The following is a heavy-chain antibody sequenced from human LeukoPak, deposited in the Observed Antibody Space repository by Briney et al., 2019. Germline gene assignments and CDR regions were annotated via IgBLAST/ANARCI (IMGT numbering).Heavy chain of an antibody. CDR2: IYYSVST. Sequence: SETLSLTCTVSGGSISSYYWSWIRQPPGKGLEWIGYIYYSVSTSYNPSLKSRVTISVDTSKNQFSLKLSFVTAADTAVYYCARVAEYYDILTGYPGGCYFDYWGQGTLVTVSS. V-gene: IGHV4-59*01. CDR1: GGSISSYY. CDR3: ARVAEYYDILTGYPGGCYFDY. J-gene: IGHJ4*02. D-gene: IGHD3-9*01.